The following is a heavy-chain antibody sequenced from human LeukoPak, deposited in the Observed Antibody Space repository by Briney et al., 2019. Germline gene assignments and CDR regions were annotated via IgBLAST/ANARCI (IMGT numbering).Heavy chain of an antibody. D-gene: IGHD5-12*01. CDR3: ARHNEGYSGYDQHFDY. V-gene: IGHV5-51*01. J-gene: IGHJ4*02. CDR2: IYPGDSDT. CDR1: GYSFTSYW. Sequence: GESLKISCKGSGYSFTSYWIGWVRQMPGKGLEWMGIIYPGDSDTRYSPSFQGQVTISADKSISTAYLQWSSLKASDTAMYYCARHNEGYSGYDQHFDYWGQGTLVTVSS.